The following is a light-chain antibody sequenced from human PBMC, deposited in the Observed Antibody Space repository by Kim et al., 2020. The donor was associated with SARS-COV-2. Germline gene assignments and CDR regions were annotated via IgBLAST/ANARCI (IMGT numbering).Light chain of an antibody. J-gene: IGKJ4*01. CDR3: QQYGYSLS. V-gene: IGKV3-20*01. CDR1: QIVISSY. CDR2: GAS. Sequence: LFPEETAPLASRASQIVISSYLAWYRLKPGQAPRLLIYGASSRATRIPDRFSGSGSGTDFTLTISRLEPEDFAVYYCQQYGYSLSFGGGTKVDIK.